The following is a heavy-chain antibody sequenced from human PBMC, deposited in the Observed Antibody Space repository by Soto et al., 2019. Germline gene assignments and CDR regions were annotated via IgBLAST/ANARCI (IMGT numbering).Heavy chain of an antibody. D-gene: IGHD2-15*01. CDR2: ISYDGRNK. Sequence: QVQLVESGGGVVQPGRSLRLSCAASGFSFSSYGMHWVRQAPGKELEWVAVISYDGRNKYYADSVKGRFTISRDNSKNTLYLQMNSLRAEDTAVYYCAKGGGSNPLDYWGQGTLVTVSS. J-gene: IGHJ4*02. CDR3: AKGGGSNPLDY. V-gene: IGHV3-30*18. CDR1: GFSFSSYG.